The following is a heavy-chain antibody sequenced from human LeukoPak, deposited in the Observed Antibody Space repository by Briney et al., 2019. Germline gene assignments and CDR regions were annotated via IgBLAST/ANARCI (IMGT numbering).Heavy chain of an antibody. CDR3: AKVDYDILTGTD. J-gene: IGHJ4*02. CDR2: ISGSGGST. CDR1: GFTFSSYA. V-gene: IGHV3-23*01. D-gene: IGHD3-9*01. Sequence: GGSLRLSCAASGFTFSSYAMSWVRQAPGKGLEWVSAISGSGGSTYYADSMKGRFTISRDNSKNTLYLQMNSLRAEDTAVYYCAKVDYDILTGTDWGQGTLVTVSS.